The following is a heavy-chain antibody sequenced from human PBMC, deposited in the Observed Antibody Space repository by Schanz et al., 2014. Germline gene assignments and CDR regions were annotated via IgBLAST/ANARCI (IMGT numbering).Heavy chain of an antibody. J-gene: IGHJ4*02. V-gene: IGHV3-23*01. D-gene: IGHD5-12*01. CDR1: GFTFSAYA. CDR3: ARKVVATIGGYYDY. CDR2: ISASGGTT. Sequence: EVQLLESGGGLVQPGGSLRLSCAASGFTFSAYAMTWVRQIPGKGLEWVSAISASGGTTYYADSVKGRFTISRDNSKNTLYLQMNSLRAEDTAVYYCARKVVATIGGYYDYWGQGALVTVSS.